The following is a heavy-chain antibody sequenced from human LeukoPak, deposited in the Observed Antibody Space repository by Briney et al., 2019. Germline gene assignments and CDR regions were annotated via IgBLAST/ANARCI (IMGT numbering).Heavy chain of an antibody. Sequence: GGSLRLSCAASGFTFSSYSMNWVRQAPGKGLEWVSSISSSSSYIYYADSVKGRFTISRDNAKNSLYLQMNSLRAEDTAVYYCATVKQTDTAMVRGAFDIWGQGTMVTVSS. CDR1: GFTFSSYS. CDR3: ATVKQTDTAMVRGAFDI. D-gene: IGHD5-18*01. V-gene: IGHV3-21*01. CDR2: ISSSSSYI. J-gene: IGHJ3*02.